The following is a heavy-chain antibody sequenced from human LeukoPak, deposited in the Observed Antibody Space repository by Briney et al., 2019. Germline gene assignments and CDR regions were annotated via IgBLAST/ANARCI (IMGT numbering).Heavy chain of an antibody. CDR1: GGSISSYY. CDR3: ASLYDSSGYYADY. V-gene: IGHV4-4*07. J-gene: IGHJ4*02. Sequence: PSETLSLTCTVSGGSISSYYWSWIRQPAGKGLEWIGRIYTSGSTTYNPSLKSRVTISVDKSKNQFSLKLSSVTAADTAVYYCASLYDSSGYYADYWGQGTLVTVSS. D-gene: IGHD3-22*01. CDR2: IYTSGST.